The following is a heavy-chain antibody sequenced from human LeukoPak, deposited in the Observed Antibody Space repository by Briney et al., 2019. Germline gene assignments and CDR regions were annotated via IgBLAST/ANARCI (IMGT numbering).Heavy chain of an antibody. D-gene: IGHD3-22*01. J-gene: IGHJ4*02. CDR3: ARGPYYYDSSGYYYD. CDR2: INTDGSST. Sequence: PGGSLRLSCAASGFTFSSYWMHWVRQAPGKGLVWVSRINTDGSSTSYADSVKGRFTISRDNAKNTLYLQMNSLRAEDTAVYYCARGPYYYDSSGYYYDWGQGTLVPVSS. CDR1: GFTFSSYW. V-gene: IGHV3-74*01.